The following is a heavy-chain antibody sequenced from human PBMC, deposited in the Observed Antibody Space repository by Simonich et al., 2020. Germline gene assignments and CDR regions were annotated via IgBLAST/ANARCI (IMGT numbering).Heavy chain of an antibody. CDR1: GYTFTGYF. Sequence: QVQLVQSGAEVKKPGASVKVSCKASGYTFTGYFMHGVRQAPGQGLEWMGWINPNSGGKNYAKKVQGRVTMTRETSISTAYMELSRLRSDDTAVYYCARGALTGDYYYMDVWGKGTTVTVSS. CDR2: INPNSGGK. D-gene: IGHD7-27*01. V-gene: IGHV1-2*02. J-gene: IGHJ6*03. CDR3: ARGALTGDYYYMDV.